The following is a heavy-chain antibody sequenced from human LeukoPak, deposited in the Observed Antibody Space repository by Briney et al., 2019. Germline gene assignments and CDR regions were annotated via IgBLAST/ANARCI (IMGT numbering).Heavy chain of an antibody. CDR2: ISSSSSYI. J-gene: IGHJ4*02. Sequence: PGGSLRLSCAASGFTFSTYSMNWVRQAPGKGLEWVSSISSSSSYIYYADSVKGRFTISRDNAKNSLYLQMNSLRAEDTAVYYCARVRGPQLSYIDYWGQGTLVTVSS. CDR1: GFTFSTYS. D-gene: IGHD3-10*01. V-gene: IGHV3-21*01. CDR3: ARVRGPQLSYIDY.